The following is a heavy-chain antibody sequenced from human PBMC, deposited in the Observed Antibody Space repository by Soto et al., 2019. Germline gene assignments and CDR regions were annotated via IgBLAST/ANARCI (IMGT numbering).Heavy chain of an antibody. J-gene: IGHJ4*02. Sequence: GASVKVSCRASGYTFTTYAIHGVRQAPGQRLEWMGWINAGNGKTKYSQKFQDRVTITRDTSATTAYMELSSLTSEDTAVYYCARAGDDCRTTSCYMIYYLGQRTLVAVSS. CDR2: INAGNGKT. D-gene: IGHD2-2*02. CDR1: GYTFTTYA. V-gene: IGHV1-3*01. CDR3: ARAGDDCRTTSCYMIYY.